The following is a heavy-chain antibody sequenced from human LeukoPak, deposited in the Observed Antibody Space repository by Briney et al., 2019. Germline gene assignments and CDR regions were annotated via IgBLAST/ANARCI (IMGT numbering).Heavy chain of an antibody. D-gene: IGHD6-13*01. Sequence: ASVKVSCKASGYTFTSYGISWVRQAPGQGLEWMGWISAYNGNTNYAQKLQGRVTMTEDTSTDTAYMELSSLRSEDTAVYYCATEAGSSWYFDYWGQGTLVTVSS. V-gene: IGHV1-18*01. CDR3: ATEAGSSWYFDY. J-gene: IGHJ4*02. CDR2: ISAYNGNT. CDR1: GYTFTSYG.